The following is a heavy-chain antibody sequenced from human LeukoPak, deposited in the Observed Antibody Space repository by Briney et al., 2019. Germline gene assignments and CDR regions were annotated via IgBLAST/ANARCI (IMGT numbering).Heavy chain of an antibody. V-gene: IGHV1-69*04. CDR1: GGTFSNSG. CDR2: IVPILGIP. D-gene: IGHD3-16*01. Sequence: ASVKVSCKPSGGTFSNSGFSWERQAPGQGLEWMGRIVPILGIPNYAQKFQGRVTITADKSTNTAYMELSSLRSDDTAMYYCARDFTDDAFDIWGQGTMVTVS. CDR3: ARDFTDDAFDI. J-gene: IGHJ3*02.